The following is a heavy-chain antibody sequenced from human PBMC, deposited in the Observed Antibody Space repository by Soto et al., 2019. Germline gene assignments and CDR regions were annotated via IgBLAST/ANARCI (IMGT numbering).Heavy chain of an antibody. CDR2: ISATGGGT. CDR3: AKDRRAGGNSAFYFDF. CDR1: GFTFSYYA. Sequence: GGSLRLSCEASGFTFSYYAMTWVRQAPGKGLEWVSLISATGGGTYYADSVKGRFNISRDNSHNTLYLQVHSLTAEDTAVYYCAKDRRAGGNSAFYFDFWGQGAQVTVSS. D-gene: IGHD3-16*01. J-gene: IGHJ4*02. V-gene: IGHV3-23*01.